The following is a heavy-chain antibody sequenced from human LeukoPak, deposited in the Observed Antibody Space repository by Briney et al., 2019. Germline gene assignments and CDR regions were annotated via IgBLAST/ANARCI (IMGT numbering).Heavy chain of an antibody. V-gene: IGHV4-59*01. Sequence: SETLSLTCTVSGGSISSYYWSWIRQPPGKGLEWIGYLYYSGSTNYNPSLKSRVTISINTSKNQFSLKLSSVTAADTAVYYCARDRVGGYDYAYFDLWGRGTLVTVSS. CDR2: LYYSGST. J-gene: IGHJ2*01. D-gene: IGHD5-12*01. CDR3: ARDRVGGYDYAYFDL. CDR1: GGSISSYY.